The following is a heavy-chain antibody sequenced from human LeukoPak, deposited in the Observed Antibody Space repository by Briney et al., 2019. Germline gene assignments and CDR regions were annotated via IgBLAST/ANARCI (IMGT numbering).Heavy chain of an antibody. CDR1: GYTFTSYD. Sequence: ASVKVSCKASGYTFTSYDINWVRQATGQGLEWMGWMNPNSGNTGYAQKFQGRVTMTRNTSISTAYTELSSLRSEDTAVYYCARGYSGSYPGEATNDYWGQGTLVTVSS. CDR2: MNPNSGNT. D-gene: IGHD1-26*01. J-gene: IGHJ4*02. CDR3: ARGYSGSYPGEATNDY. V-gene: IGHV1-8*01.